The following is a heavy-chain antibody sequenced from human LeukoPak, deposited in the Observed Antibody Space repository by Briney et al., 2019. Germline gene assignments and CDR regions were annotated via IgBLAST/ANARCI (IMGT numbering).Heavy chain of an antibody. CDR2: ITASGDVI. V-gene: IGHV3-11*01. CDR3: ARGGGLDV. CDR1: GFTFSDYF. J-gene: IGHJ6*02. D-gene: IGHD3-16*01. Sequence: PGGSLRLSCAVSGFTFSDYFMNWVRQPPGEGLEWISSITASGDVIYYADSVKGRFTISRDNAKNSLYLQMSNLRAEDTAVYFCARGGGLDVWGQGATVTVSS.